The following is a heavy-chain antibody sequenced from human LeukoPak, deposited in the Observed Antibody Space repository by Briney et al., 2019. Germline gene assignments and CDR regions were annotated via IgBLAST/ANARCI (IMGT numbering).Heavy chain of an antibody. V-gene: IGHV3-53*01. J-gene: IGHJ3*02. CDR2: IYSGGST. D-gene: IGHD3-22*01. CDR1: GFTFDDYR. CDR3: AREYPGHYYDSSGYYTNDAFDI. Sequence: GGSLRLSCAASGFTFDDYRMHWVRQVPGKGLEWVSVIYSGGSTYYADSVKGRFTISRDNSKNTLYLQMNSLRAEDTAVYYCAREYPGHYYDSSGYYTNDAFDIWGLGTMVTVSA.